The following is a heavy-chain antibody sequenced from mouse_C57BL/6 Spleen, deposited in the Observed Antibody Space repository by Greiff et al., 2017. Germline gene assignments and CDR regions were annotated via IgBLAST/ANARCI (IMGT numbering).Heavy chain of an antibody. J-gene: IGHJ2*01. CDR3: ARGDYYFDY. D-gene: IGHD3-3*01. V-gene: IGHV5-17*01. Sequence: EVKLVESGGGLVKPGGSLNLSCAASGFTFSDYGMHWVRQAPEKGLEWVAYISSGSSTIYYADTVKGRFTISRDNAKNTLFLQMTSLRSEDTAMYYCARGDYYFDYWGQGTTLTVSS. CDR1: GFTFSDYG. CDR2: ISSGSSTI.